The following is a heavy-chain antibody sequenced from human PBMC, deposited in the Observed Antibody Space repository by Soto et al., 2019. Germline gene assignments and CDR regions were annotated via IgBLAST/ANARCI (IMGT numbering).Heavy chain of an antibody. CDR2: ISAYNGNT. J-gene: IGHJ6*02. D-gene: IGHD4-4*01. CDR1: GYTFSSYG. Sequence: RPSVKVSCKASGYTFSSYGISWVRQAPGQGLEWMGWISAYNGNTNYAQKLQGRVTMTTDTSTSTAYMELRSLRSDDTAVYYCARDLRYSKRYYYYGMDVWGQGTMVTVSS. V-gene: IGHV1-18*01. CDR3: ARDLRYSKRYYYYGMDV.